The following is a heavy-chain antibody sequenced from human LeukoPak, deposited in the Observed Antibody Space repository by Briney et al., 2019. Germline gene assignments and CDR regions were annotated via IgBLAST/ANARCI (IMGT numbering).Heavy chain of an antibody. CDR2: ISGTGAVI. J-gene: IGHJ6*02. D-gene: IGHD2-15*01. CDR1: GFTFDDYA. V-gene: IGHV3-23*01. CDR3: ANYCSGGSCPYYYYYGMDV. Sequence: GGSLRLSCAASGFTFDDYAMSWVRQSPGVGLEWVSSISGTGAVIYYADSVKGRFTISRDNSRDALYLQMNSLRAEDTAVYYCANYCSGGSCPYYYYYGMDVWGQGTTVTVSS.